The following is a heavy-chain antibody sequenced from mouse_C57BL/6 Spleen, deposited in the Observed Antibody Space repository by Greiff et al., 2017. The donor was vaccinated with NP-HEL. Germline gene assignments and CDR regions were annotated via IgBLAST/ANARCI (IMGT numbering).Heavy chain of an antibody. CDR2: IYPGSGST. D-gene: IGHD1-1*01. Sequence: QVQLQQPGAELVKPGASVKMSCKASGYTFTSYWITWVKQRPGQGLEWIGDIYPGSGSTNYNEKFKSKATLTVDTSSSTAYMQLSSLTSEDSAVYYCARRSPPYYGSFYYAMDYWGQGTSVTVSS. CDR1: GYTFTSYW. V-gene: IGHV1-55*01. J-gene: IGHJ4*01. CDR3: ARRSPPYYGSFYYAMDY.